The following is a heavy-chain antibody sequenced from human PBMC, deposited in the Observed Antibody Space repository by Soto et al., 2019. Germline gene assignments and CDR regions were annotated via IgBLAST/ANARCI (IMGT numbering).Heavy chain of an antibody. Sequence: QVQLQESGPGLVEPSQTLSLTCTVSGGSISSGGYYWSWIRQHPGKGLEWIGYIYYSGSTYYNPSLKSRATISVDTSKNQFSLKLSSVTAADTAVYYCARGRRGIKDASDIWGQGTMVTVSS. CDR1: GGSISSGGYY. J-gene: IGHJ3*02. CDR3: ARGRRGIKDASDI. V-gene: IGHV4-31*03. CDR2: IYYSGST. D-gene: IGHD3-16*01.